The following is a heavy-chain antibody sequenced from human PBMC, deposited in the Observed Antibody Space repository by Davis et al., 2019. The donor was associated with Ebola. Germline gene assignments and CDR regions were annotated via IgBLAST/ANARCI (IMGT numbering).Heavy chain of an antibody. Sequence: PSETLSLTCAVYGRSFSGPYWSWIRQLPGKGLECLGESNHRGRTSYNPSLTSRATISVDTSKNQFSLKVNSMTAADTAVYYCARSATVTTTALEYWGQGLLVTVSS. CDR1: GRSFSGPY. D-gene: IGHD4-17*01. CDR3: ARSATVTTTALEY. V-gene: IGHV4-34*01. J-gene: IGHJ4*02. CDR2: SNHRGRT.